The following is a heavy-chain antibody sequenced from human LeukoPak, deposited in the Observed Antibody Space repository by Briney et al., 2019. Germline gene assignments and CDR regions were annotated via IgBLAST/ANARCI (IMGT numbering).Heavy chain of an antibody. D-gene: IGHD6-6*01. CDR3: ARDPIEYSSSRGLDAFDI. J-gene: IGHJ3*02. V-gene: IGHV3-21*01. Sequence: PGGSLRLSCAASGFTFSSYSMNWVRQAPGKGLDWVSSISSSSSYIYYADSVKGRFTISRDNAKNSLYLQMNSLRAEDTAVYYCARDPIEYSSSRGLDAFDIWGQGTMVTVSS. CDR2: ISSSSSYI. CDR1: GFTFSSYS.